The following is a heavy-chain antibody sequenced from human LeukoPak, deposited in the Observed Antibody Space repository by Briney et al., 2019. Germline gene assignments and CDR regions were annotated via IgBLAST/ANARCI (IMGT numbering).Heavy chain of an antibody. CDR3: ARGALHVFDY. CDR2: ISTSGSTT. CDR1: GFTFSDYE. J-gene: IGHJ4*02. Sequence: GGSLRLSCAASGFTFSDYEINWVRQAPGKGLEWVSCISTSGSTTYYADSVKGRFTISRDNAKNSLFLQINTLTAEDTAVYCCARGALHVFDYWGQGTPVTVSS. D-gene: IGHD3-10*02. V-gene: IGHV3-48*03.